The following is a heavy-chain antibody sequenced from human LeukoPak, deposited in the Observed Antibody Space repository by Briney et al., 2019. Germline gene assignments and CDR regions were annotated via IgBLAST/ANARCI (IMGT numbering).Heavy chain of an antibody. J-gene: IGHJ4*02. CDR3: ARGAPHYDFWSGYYLISSTLHLNFDY. D-gene: IGHD3-3*01. CDR1: GGSVSGGSYY. CDR2: IYYSGST. V-gene: IGHV4-61*01. Sequence: SETLSLTCTVSGGSVSGGSYYWSWIRQPPGKGLEWIGYIYYSGSTNYNPSLKSRATISVDTSKNQFSLKLSSVTAADTAVYYCARGAPHYDFWSGYYLISSTLHLNFDYWGQGTLVTVSS.